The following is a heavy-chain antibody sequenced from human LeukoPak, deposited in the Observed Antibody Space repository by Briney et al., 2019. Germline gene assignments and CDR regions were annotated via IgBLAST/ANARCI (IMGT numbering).Heavy chain of an antibody. D-gene: IGHD4-23*01. CDR1: GFTFSSYG. Sequence: GGSLRLSCAASGFTFSSYGMHWVRQAPGKGLEWVAVISYDGSNKYYADSVKGRFTISRDNSKNTLYLQMNSLRAEDTAVYYCAKDFGHGGCFDYWGQGTLVTVSS. J-gene: IGHJ4*02. CDR3: AKDFGHGGCFDY. V-gene: IGHV3-30*18. CDR2: ISYDGSNK.